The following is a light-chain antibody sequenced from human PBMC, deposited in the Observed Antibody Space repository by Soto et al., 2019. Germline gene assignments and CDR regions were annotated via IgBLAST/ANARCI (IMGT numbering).Light chain of an antibody. CDR2: RVS. V-gene: IGLV2-14*03. CDR1: SSDIGGKDY. J-gene: IGLJ3*02. Sequence: QSALTQPAFVSESPGQSITISCTGTSSDIGGKDYVSWYQQHPGKAPKLMIYRVSNRPSGVSDRFSGSKSGNTASLTISGLQAEDEADYYCSSYRSGSDGVFGGGTQLTVL. CDR3: SSYRSGSDGV.